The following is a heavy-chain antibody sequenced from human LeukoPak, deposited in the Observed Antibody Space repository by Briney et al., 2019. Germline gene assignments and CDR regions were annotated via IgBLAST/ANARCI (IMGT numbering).Heavy chain of an antibody. J-gene: IGHJ5*02. CDR1: GGTFSSYA. D-gene: IGHD6-13*01. CDR3: ARDKGAAAEFWFDP. V-gene: IGHV1-69*13. Sequence: ASVKVSCKASGGTFSSYAISWVRQAPGQGLEWMGGIIPIFGTANYAQKFQGRVTITADESTSTAYMELRSLRSEDTAVYYCARDKGAAAEFWFDPWGQGTLVTVSS. CDR2: IIPIFGTA.